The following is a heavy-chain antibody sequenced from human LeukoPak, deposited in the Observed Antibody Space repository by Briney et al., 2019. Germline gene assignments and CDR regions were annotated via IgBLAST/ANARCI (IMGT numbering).Heavy chain of an antibody. CDR2: INPNSGGT. Sequence: ASVKVSCKASGYTFTGYYMHWVRQAPGQGLEWMGWINPNSGGTNYAQKFQGRVTMTRDTSISTAYMELSRLRSGDTAVYYCARVRDLYNWNDVYYFDYWGQGTLVTVSS. CDR1: GYTFTGYY. J-gene: IGHJ4*02. D-gene: IGHD1-20*01. V-gene: IGHV1-2*02. CDR3: ARVRDLYNWNDVYYFDY.